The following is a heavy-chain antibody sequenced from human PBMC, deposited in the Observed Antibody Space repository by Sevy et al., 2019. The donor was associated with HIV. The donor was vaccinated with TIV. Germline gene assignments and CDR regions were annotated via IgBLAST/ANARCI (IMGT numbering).Heavy chain of an antibody. Sequence: GGSLRLSCAASGFTFSSFEMNWVRQTPGKGLEWVSFISSSGSLIYYADSVKGRFIISRDNAKNSLYLQMNSLRAEDTGVYYCTRDLPPSATTVAHFDYWGQGTLVTVSS. CDR3: TRDLPPSATTVAHFDY. CDR1: GFTFSSFE. J-gene: IGHJ4*02. CDR2: ISSSGSLI. D-gene: IGHD4-17*01. V-gene: IGHV3-48*03.